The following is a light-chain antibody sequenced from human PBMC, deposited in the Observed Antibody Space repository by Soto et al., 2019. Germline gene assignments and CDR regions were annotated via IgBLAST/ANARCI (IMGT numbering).Light chain of an antibody. J-gene: IGLJ2*01. CDR1: SSNIGAGFD. CDR2: GNS. Sequence: QSALTQSPSVSGAPGQRVTLSCTGSSSNIGAGFDVHWYQQLPGTAPKLLIFGNSNRPSGVPDRFSGSKSGTSASLAITGLQAEDEADYYCQSYDSSLNGYVVFGGGTKLTVL. CDR3: QSYDSSLNGYVV. V-gene: IGLV1-40*01.